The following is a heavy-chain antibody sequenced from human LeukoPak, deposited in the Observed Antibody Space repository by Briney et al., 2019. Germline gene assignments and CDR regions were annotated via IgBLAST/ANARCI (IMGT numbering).Heavy chain of an antibody. CDR3: ARVGDYGGNRLFDY. Sequence: SETLPLTCTVSGDSISSSSYYWGWIRQPPGKGLEWIGSIYYTGTTYYRPSLKSRVTISVHTSKNQFSLNLSSVTAADTAVYYCARVGDYGGNRLFDYWGQGTLVTVSS. V-gene: IGHV4-39*01. D-gene: IGHD4-23*01. CDR2: IYYTGTT. CDR1: GDSISSSSYY. J-gene: IGHJ4*02.